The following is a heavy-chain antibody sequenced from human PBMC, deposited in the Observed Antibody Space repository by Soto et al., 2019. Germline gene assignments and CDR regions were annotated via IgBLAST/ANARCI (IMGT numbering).Heavy chain of an antibody. V-gene: IGHV3-48*03. Sequence: PGGSLRLSCVASGFTFSSYSIVWVRQAPGKGLEWVSYIFTTGTTMYYADSVKGRFTVSRDNAKNSVFLPLNSLRAEDTAVYYCARDKDWAFDYWGQGTLVTVS. CDR3: ARDKDWAFDY. CDR2: IFTTGTTM. J-gene: IGHJ4*02. CDR1: GFTFSSYS. D-gene: IGHD3-9*01.